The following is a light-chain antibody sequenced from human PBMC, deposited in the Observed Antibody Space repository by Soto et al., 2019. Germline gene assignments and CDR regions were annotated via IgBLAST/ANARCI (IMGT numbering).Light chain of an antibody. Sequence: DIQMTQSPSSLSASLGDRVTITCRASQGISVYLAWFQQKPGKVPKLLIYAASTLQSGVPSRFSGSGSGTDFTLTISSLQPEDVATYYCQKYISAPLTFGGGTKVDIK. V-gene: IGKV1-27*01. CDR3: QKYISAPLT. J-gene: IGKJ4*01. CDR2: AAS. CDR1: QGISVY.